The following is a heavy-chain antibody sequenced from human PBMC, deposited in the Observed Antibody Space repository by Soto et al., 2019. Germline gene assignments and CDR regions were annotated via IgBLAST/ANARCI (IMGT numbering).Heavy chain of an antibody. J-gene: IGHJ3*02. D-gene: IGHD7-27*01. CDR1: GYTLTELS. CDR3: ATLANWGSDAFDI. V-gene: IGHV1-24*01. Sequence: ASVKVSCKVSGYTLTELSMHWVRQAPGKGLEWVGGFDPEDGETIYAQKFHGRVTMTEYTSTDTAYMALSSLRSEDTAVYYCATLANWGSDAFDIWGQGTMVTVSS. CDR2: FDPEDGET.